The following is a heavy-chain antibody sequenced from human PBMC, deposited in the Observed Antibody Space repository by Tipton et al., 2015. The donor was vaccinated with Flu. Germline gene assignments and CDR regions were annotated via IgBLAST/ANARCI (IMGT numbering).Heavy chain of an antibody. CDR1: GDSIRSYY. V-gene: IGHV4-4*07. Sequence: TLSLTCTVSGDSIRSYYWSWIRQPAGKGLEWIGRIYSSGSTNYNPSLKSRVTMSVDMSKNQFSLKLSSVTAADTALYYCARDSGYYSTWFDPWGQGTLVTVSS. CDR2: IYSSGST. D-gene: IGHD3-22*01. J-gene: IGHJ5*02. CDR3: ARDSGYYSTWFDP.